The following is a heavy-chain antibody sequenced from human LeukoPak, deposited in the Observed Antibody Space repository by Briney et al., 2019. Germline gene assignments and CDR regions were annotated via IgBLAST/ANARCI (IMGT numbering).Heavy chain of an antibody. V-gene: IGHV4-34*01. CDR2: INHSGST. CDR3: ARGSPIQLWADAFDI. CDR1: GGSFGGYY. Sequence: PSETLSLACAVYGGSFGGYYWSWIRQPPGRGLEWIGEINHSGSTNYNPSLKSRVTISVDTSKNQFSLKLSYVTAADTAVYYCARGSPIQLWADAFDIWGQGTMVTVSS. J-gene: IGHJ3*02. D-gene: IGHD5-18*01.